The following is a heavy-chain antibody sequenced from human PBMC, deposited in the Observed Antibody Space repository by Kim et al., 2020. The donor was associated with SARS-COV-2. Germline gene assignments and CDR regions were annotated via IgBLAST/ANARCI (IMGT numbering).Heavy chain of an antibody. CDR2: ISSSSSYT. V-gene: IGHV3-11*06. J-gene: IGHJ6*02. Sequence: GGSLRLSCAASGFTFSDYYMSWIRQAPGQGLEWVSYISSSSSYTNYADSVKGRFTISRDNAKNSLYLQMNSLRAEDTAVYYCARDKRDSSSWYRIDYYGMDVWGQGPTVTVSS. CDR3: ARDKRDSSSWYRIDYYGMDV. D-gene: IGHD6-13*01. CDR1: GFTFSDYY.